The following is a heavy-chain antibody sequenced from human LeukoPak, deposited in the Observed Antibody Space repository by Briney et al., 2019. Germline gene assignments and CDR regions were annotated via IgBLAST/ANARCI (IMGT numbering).Heavy chain of an antibody. D-gene: IGHD6-13*01. CDR1: GYTFTGYY. CDR2: INPNSGGT. V-gene: IGHV1-2*02. J-gene: IGHJ5*02. CDR3: ARVIRYSSSWYWFDP. Sequence: GASVKVSCKASGYTFTGYYMHWVRQAPGQGLEWMGWINPNSGGTNYAQKFQGRVTMTRDTSISTAYMELSRLRSDDTAVYYCARVIRYSSSWYWFDPWGQGTLVIVSS.